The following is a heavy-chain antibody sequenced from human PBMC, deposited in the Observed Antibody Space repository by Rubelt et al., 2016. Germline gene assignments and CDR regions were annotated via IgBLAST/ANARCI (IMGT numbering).Heavy chain of an antibody. V-gene: IGHV4-4*02. J-gene: IGHJ4*02. Sequence: QVQLQESGPGLVKPSGTLSLTCAVSGGSISSSNWWSWVRQPPGKGLEWIGEIYHSGSTNYNPSIKSRVTLSVDKSKTQFSLKLGSVTAEDTAVYYCAGGAGSGSYYNTYWGQGTLVTVSS. CDR2: IYHSGST. CDR1: GGSISSSNW. D-gene: IGHD3-10*01. CDR3: AGGAGSGSYYNTY.